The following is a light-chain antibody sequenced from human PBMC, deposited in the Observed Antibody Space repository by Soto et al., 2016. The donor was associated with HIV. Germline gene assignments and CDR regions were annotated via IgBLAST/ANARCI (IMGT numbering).Light chain of an antibody. Sequence: SYVLTQPPSVSVAPGKTATITCGGDNIGRKSVNWYQQKPGQAPVLVVYDDTDRPSGIPGRFSGSNSGNAATLTITKVEFGDEADYYCQVWDEPSDAVVFAGGTKVTVL. CDR2: DDT. CDR3: QVWDEPSDAVV. CDR1: NIGRKS. V-gene: IGLV3-21*03. J-gene: IGLJ2*01.